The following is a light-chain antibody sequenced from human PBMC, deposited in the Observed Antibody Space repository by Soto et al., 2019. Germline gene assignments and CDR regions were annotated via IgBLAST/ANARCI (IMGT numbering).Light chain of an antibody. V-gene: IGKV3-20*01. Sequence: EIVLTQSPATLSLSPGDRATLSCRASQSVRSDYFAWYQQKPGQPPRVILFGVSTRATATPDRFSGSGSGTDFTLTISRLEADDFGLYYCHQYGNSPLTFGGGTKVE. J-gene: IGKJ4*01. CDR2: GVS. CDR1: QSVRSDY. CDR3: HQYGNSPLT.